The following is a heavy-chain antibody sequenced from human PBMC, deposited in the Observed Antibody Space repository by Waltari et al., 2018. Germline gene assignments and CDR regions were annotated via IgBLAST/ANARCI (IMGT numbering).Heavy chain of an antibody. J-gene: IGHJ6*02. D-gene: IGHD3-22*01. CDR2: ITGSGVDT. Sequence: EVQLLESGGGLVQPGGSLRLSCAASGFTFSTYAMNWVRRAPGKGLEWVSSITGSGVDTYYADSVKGRFIISRDNSKNTLHLQMNSLRPEDTAVYYCAKAPIGYQYYCMDVWGQGTTVTVSS. V-gene: IGHV3-23*01. CDR1: GFTFSTYA. CDR3: AKAPIGYQYYCMDV.